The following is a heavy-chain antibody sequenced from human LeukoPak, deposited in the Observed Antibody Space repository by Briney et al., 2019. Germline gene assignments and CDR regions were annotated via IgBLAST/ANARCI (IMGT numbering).Heavy chain of an antibody. CDR1: GYTFTGYY. V-gene: IGHV1-2*02. J-gene: IGHJ5*02. CDR3: ATNILVRDIINWFDP. CDR2: FNPYTGAT. Sequence: ASVKVSCKASGYTFTGYYIHWVRQVPGRGLEWMGWFNPYTGATKYVQKFQGRVTMTRDTSISTAYMELSGLRYDDTAVYYCATNILVRDIINWFDPWGQGTLVTVSS. D-gene: IGHD2-8*01.